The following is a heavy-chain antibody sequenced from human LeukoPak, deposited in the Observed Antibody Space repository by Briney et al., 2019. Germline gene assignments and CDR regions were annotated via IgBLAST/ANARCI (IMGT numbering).Heavy chain of an antibody. V-gene: IGHV1-2*02. D-gene: IGHD1-26*01. CDR3: ARPIVGATLFDY. CDR1: GYTFTGYY. CDR2: INPNSGGT. J-gene: IGHJ4*02. Sequence: ASVKVSCKASGYTFTGYYMHWVRQAPGQGLEWMGWINPNSGGTNYAQKLQGRVTMTRDTSISTAYMELSRLRSDDTAVYYCARPIVGATLFDYWGQGTLVTVSS.